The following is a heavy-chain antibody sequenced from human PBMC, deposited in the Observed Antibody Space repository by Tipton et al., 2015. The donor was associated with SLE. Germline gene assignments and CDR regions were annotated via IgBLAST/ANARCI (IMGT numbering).Heavy chain of an antibody. CDR1: GFTFSSYA. V-gene: IGHV3-30*18. CDR3: ANEIWSGYFFDY. D-gene: IGHD3-3*01. Sequence: SLRLSCAASGFTFSSYAMHWVRQAPGKGLEWVAVMWYDENNKYYADSVKGRFIISRDNSKNTVYLQMNSLRAEDTAVYYCANEIWSGYFFDYWGQGTLVTVSS. CDR2: MWYDENNK. J-gene: IGHJ4*02.